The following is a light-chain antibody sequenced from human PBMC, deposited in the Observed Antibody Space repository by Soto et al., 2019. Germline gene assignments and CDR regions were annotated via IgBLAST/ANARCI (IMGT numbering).Light chain of an antibody. CDR1: QSVSNDF. Sequence: EIVLTQSPGILPLSPGERATLSCRASQSVSNDFLAWYQQKPGQAPRLLIYGASTRATDVPDRFSGSGSGADFTLTISSLEPEDFAVYYCQQRSNWPGTFGQGTRLEIK. J-gene: IGKJ5*01. V-gene: IGKV3D-20*02. CDR3: QQRSNWPGT. CDR2: GAS.